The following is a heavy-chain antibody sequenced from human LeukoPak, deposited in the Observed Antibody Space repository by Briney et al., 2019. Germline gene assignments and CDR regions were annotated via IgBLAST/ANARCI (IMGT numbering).Heavy chain of an antibody. D-gene: IGHD5-18*01. J-gene: IGHJ4*02. Sequence: GGSLRLSCVASGFTFSTYWMSWVRQAPGKGLEWVANIHQDGSDKYYVDSVKGRFTISRDNAKNSLYLQVNSLRAEDTAVYYCARGRYNYGYWGRGILVTVSS. V-gene: IGHV3-7*01. CDR2: IHQDGSDK. CDR3: ARGRYNYGY. CDR1: GFTFSTYW.